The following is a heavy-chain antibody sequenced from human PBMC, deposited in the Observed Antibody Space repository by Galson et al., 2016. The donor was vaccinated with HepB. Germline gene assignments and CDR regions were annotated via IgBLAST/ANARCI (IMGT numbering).Heavy chain of an antibody. CDR1: GFTFSRYW. CDR2: ISGDGNTR. V-gene: IGHV3-74*01. J-gene: IGHJ6*02. D-gene: IGHD3-3*01. CDR3: ATSVTFFVGSGDLDV. Sequence: SLRLSCAVSGFTFSRYWMHWVRQAPGKGLVWVSRISGDGNTRHYADSVKGRFSISRDNARNTLYLQINSLRAEDTAVYFSATSVTFFVGSGDLDVWGQGTTVTVSS.